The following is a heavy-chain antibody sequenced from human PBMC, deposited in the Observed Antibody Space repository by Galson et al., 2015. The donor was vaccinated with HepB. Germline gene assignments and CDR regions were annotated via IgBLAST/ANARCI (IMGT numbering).Heavy chain of an antibody. V-gene: IGHV3-21*01. Sequence: SLRLSCAVSGFTFSSYSMNWVRQAPGKGLEWVSSISSSSSYIYYADSVKGRFTISRDNAKNSLYLQMNSLRAEDTAVYYCARGEWLLRWTFDYWGQGTLVTVSS. CDR3: ARGEWLLRWTFDY. CDR2: ISSSSSYI. CDR1: GFTFSSYS. J-gene: IGHJ4*02. D-gene: IGHD3-3*01.